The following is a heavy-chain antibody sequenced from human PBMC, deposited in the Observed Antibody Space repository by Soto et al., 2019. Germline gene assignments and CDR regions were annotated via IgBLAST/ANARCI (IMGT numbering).Heavy chain of an antibody. D-gene: IGHD6-19*01. CDR2: ISYDGSNK. Sequence: GGSLRLSCAASGFTFSSYAMHWVRQAPGKGLEWVAVISYDGSNKYYADSVKGRFTISRDNSKNTLYLQMNSLRAEDTAVYYCARLYSSGWYGDDYWGQGTLVTVSS. CDR1: GFTFSSYA. J-gene: IGHJ4*02. CDR3: ARLYSSGWYGDDY. V-gene: IGHV3-30-3*01.